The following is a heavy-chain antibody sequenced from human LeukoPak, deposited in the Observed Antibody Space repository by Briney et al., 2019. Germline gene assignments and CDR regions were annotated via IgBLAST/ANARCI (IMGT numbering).Heavy chain of an antibody. J-gene: IGHJ4*02. V-gene: IGHV3-23*01. D-gene: IGHD6-19*01. Sequence: GGSLRLSCAASGFTFRSYAMSWVRQAPGKGLEWVSVISGSGDTTYYADSVKGRFTISRSNSKNTLYLQMNSLRAEDTAVYHCAKVVGVLSYSSGSYFDYWGQGTLVTVSS. CDR3: AKVVGVLSYSSGSYFDY. CDR2: ISGSGDTT. CDR1: GFTFRSYA.